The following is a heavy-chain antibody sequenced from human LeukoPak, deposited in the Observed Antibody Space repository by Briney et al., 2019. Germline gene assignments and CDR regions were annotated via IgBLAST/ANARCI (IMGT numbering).Heavy chain of an antibody. Sequence: PSETLSLTCTVSGGSITISSYYWGWIRQPPGKGLEWIGSIYYSGTTYYNPSLKSRVTISVDTSKNQFSLKLSSVTAADTAVYYCARGLWPPIRDILTGYHKGDAFDIWGQGTMVTVSS. V-gene: IGHV4-39*07. CDR1: GGSITISSYY. CDR3: ARGLWPPIRDILTGYHKGDAFDI. D-gene: IGHD3-9*01. J-gene: IGHJ3*02. CDR2: IYYSGTT.